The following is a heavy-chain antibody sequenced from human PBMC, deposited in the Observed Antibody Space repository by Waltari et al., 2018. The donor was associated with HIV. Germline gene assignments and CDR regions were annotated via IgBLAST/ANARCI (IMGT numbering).Heavy chain of an antibody. V-gene: IGHV4-39*01. J-gene: IGHJ4*02. D-gene: IGHD6-19*01. CDR2: IYYSGST. CDR1: GGATRSTSSS. Sequence: QPHLQESGPGLVQPSETLSLSCTVSGGATRSTSSSWGWIRRPPGKGLEWIGSIYYSGSTYYNPSLKSRVTISVDTSKNQFSLKLSSVTAADTAVYYCARLRGSVAGLPGGFYFDYWGQGTLVTVSS. CDR3: ARLRGSVAGLPGGFYFDY.